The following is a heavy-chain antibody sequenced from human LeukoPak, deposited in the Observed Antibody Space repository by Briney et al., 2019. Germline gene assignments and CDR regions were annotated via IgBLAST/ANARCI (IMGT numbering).Heavy chain of an antibody. CDR3: ASETGDY. D-gene: IGHD1-14*01. V-gene: IGHV4-34*01. CDR1: GGSFSGYY. Sequence: SETLSLTCAVYGGSFSGYYWSWIRQPPGKGLEWIGEINHGGSTNYKRSLKSRVTISVDTSKNQFSLKLSSVTAADTAVYYCASETGDYWGQGTLVTVSS. J-gene: IGHJ4*02. CDR2: INHGGST.